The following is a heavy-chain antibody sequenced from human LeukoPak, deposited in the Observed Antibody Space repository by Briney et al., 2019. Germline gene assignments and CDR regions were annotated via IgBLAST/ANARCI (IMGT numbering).Heavy chain of an antibody. D-gene: IGHD2-15*01. CDR3: ARENALHCSGGGCYLIGYYGMDV. CDR2: IYSGGST. V-gene: IGHV3-53*01. J-gene: IGHJ6*02. Sequence: GGSLRLSCAASGFTVSSNYMSWVRQAPRKGLEWVSVIYSGGSTYYADSVKGRFTISRDNSKNTLYLQMNSLRAEDTAVYYCARENALHCSGGGCYLIGYYGMDVWGQGTTVTVSS. CDR1: GFTVSSNY.